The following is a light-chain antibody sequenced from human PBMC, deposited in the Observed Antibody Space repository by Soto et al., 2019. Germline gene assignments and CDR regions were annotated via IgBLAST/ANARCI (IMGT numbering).Light chain of an antibody. V-gene: IGLV2-23*03. Sequence: QSALTQPASVSGSPGQSITISCTGTSSDVGTYNLVSWYQQHPDKAPKLLIYEGSKRPSGVSFRFSASKSGKTASLTISGLQAEDEADYHCCSYAGNRTFVFGGGTKVTVL. CDR2: EGS. CDR3: CSYAGNRTFV. CDR1: SSDVGTYNL. J-gene: IGLJ3*02.